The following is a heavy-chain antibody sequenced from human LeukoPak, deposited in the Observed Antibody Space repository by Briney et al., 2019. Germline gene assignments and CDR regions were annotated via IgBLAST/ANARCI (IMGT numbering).Heavy chain of an antibody. D-gene: IGHD3-10*01. Sequence: VASVKVSCKASGYTFTTYGISWVRQAPGQGLEWMGWISGYNGNANYAQKLQGRVTMTTDTSTSTAYMELRSLRSDDTAVFYCARVVGVRGRIIDFYYYYYMDVWGKGTTVTISS. CDR3: ARVVGVRGRIIDFYYYYYMDV. J-gene: IGHJ6*03. V-gene: IGHV1-18*01. CDR1: GYTFTTYG. CDR2: ISGYNGNA.